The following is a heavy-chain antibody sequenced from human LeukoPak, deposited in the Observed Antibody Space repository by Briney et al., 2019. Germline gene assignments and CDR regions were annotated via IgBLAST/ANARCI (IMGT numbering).Heavy chain of an antibody. V-gene: IGHV3-21*01. CDR2: ISPTGAST. CDR1: GFTFGSCT. Sequence: PGGSLRLSCAGSGFTFGSCTMNWVRQAPGKGLEWVSSISPTGASTWNADSVEGRFTISRHNAKNSVYLQMNSLRAEDTAIYFCGRDFVGESGAGGPWGQGGLITVSS. CDR3: GRDFVGESGAGGP. D-gene: IGHD3-10*01. J-gene: IGHJ5*02.